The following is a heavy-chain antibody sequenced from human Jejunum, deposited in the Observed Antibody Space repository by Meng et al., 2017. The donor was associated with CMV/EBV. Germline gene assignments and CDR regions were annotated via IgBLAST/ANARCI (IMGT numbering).Heavy chain of an antibody. D-gene: IGHD1-1*01. CDR2: ISGSGDST. CDR1: GFTFSSDA. Sequence: GFTFSSDAMSWVRQAPGKGLEWVSGISGSGDSTYYADSVKGRFTISRDNSKNTLYLQVNSLRAEDTALYYCAKGGPTAPDPRYFQHWGQGTLVTVSS. CDR3: AKGGPTAPDPRYFQH. J-gene: IGHJ1*01. V-gene: IGHV3-23*01.